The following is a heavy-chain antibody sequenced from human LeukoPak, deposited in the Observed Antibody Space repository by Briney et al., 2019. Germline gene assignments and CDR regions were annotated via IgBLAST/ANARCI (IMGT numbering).Heavy chain of an antibody. D-gene: IGHD2-15*01. CDR1: GGSISSYY. CDR3: ARVPSTDIYYYYGMDV. Sequence: PSETLSLTCTVSGGSISSYYWSWIRQPAGKGLEWIGRIYTSGSTNYNPSLKSRVTMSVDTSKNQFSLKLSSVTAADTAVYYCARVPSTDIYYYYGMDVWGQGTTVTVSS. CDR2: IYTSGST. V-gene: IGHV4-4*07. J-gene: IGHJ6*02.